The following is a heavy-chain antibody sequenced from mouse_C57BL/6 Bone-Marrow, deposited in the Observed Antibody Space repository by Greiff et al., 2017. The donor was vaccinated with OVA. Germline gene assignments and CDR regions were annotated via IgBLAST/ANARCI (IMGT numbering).Heavy chain of an antibody. CDR1: GYTFTDHT. J-gene: IGHJ1*03. D-gene: IGHD2-2*01. CDR2: IYPRDGST. CDR3: ASASPLWLRRLWYFDV. V-gene: IGHV1-78*01. Sequence: VQLQQSDAELVKPGASVKISCKVSGYTFTDHTIHWMKQRPEQGLEWIGYIYPRDGSTKYNEKFKGKATLTADKSSSTAYMQLNSLTSEDSAVYFCASASPLWLRRLWYFDVWGTGTTVTVSS.